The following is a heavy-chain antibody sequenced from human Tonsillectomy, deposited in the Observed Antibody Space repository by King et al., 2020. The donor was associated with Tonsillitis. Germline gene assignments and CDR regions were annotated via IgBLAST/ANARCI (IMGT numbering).Heavy chain of an antibody. CDR2: IIPIFGSA. J-gene: IGHJ3*01. Sequence: QLVQSGAEVKKPGSSVKVSCKASGDTFSRYSISWVRQAPGQGLEWMGGIIPIFGSANYAQKFQGRVTLTADESTSTVYMELRSVKSEGTAVYYCVRVIGDRAAAGKLGAFDVWGQGTMVTVSS. CDR3: VRVIGDRAAAGKLGAFDV. D-gene: IGHD6-13*01. CDR1: GDTFSRYS. V-gene: IGHV1-69*12.